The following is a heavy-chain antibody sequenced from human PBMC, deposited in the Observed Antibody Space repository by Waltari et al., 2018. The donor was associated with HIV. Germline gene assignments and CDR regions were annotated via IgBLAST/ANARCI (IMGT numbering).Heavy chain of an antibody. CDR3: ARAYYDFWSGTGSSGNWFDP. V-gene: IGHV4-61*02. D-gene: IGHD3-3*01. CDR2: IYTSGST. CDR1: GGSISRGSYH. J-gene: IGHJ5*02. Sequence: QVQLQESGPGLVKPSQTLSLTCTVSGGSISRGSYHWSWIRQPAGKGLELIGRIYTSGSTNYNPSLESRVTISVDTSRNQFSLKLRSVTAADTAVYYCARAYYDFWSGTGSSGNWFDPWGQGTLVTVSS.